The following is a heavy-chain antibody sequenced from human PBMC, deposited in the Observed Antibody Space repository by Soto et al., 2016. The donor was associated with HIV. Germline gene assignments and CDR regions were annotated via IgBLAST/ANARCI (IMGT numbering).Heavy chain of an antibody. V-gene: IGHV3-74*01. CDR3: GRQTYYYDSNGYSFGWFDP. J-gene: IGHJ5*02. D-gene: IGHD3-22*01. CDR2: IKSDGSDT. Sequence: EVQLVESGGGLVQPGGSLRLSCAASGFTFSSYWMHWVRQGPGKGLVWISRIKSDGSDTDYADSVKGRFTISRDNAKNILYLQMNSLRVEDTALYYCGRQTYYYDSNGYSFGWFDPWGQGTLVTVSS. CDR1: GFTFSSYW.